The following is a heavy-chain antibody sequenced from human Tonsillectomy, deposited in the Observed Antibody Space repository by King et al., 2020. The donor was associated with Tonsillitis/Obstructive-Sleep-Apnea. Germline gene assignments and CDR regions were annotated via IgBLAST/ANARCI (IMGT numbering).Heavy chain of an antibody. CDR1: WFSLSNSGVG. CDR3: AHSYGVVIGPLDY. J-gene: IGHJ4*02. CDR2: MYLDEDK. V-gene: IGHV2-5*02. D-gene: IGHD3-3*01. Sequence: ITLKESGPTLVKPTQTLTLTCTCSWFSLSNSGVGVGWIRQPPGKALDWRALMYLDEDKRYSPSLKSRLTIPKDTSQNQVVLTMTNMDPVDTATYYCAHSYGVVIGPLDYWGQGTLVTVSS.